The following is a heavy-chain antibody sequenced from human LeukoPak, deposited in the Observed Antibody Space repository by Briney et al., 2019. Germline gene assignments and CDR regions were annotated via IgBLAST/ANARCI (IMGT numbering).Heavy chain of an antibody. J-gene: IGHJ4*02. Sequence: SETLSLTCAVYGGSFSGYYWSWIRQPPGKGLEWIGEINHSGSTNYNPSLKSRVTISVDTSKNQFSLKLSSVTAADTAVYYCARGRAPRYWGQGTLVTVSS. CDR1: GGSFSGYY. CDR2: INHSGST. V-gene: IGHV4-34*01. CDR3: ARGRAPRY.